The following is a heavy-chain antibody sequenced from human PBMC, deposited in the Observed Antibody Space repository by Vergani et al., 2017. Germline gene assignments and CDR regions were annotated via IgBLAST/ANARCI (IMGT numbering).Heavy chain of an antibody. Sequence: QVQLQESGPGLVKPSETLSLTCTVSGGSISSHYWSWIRQPPGKGLEWIGYIYYSGSTNYNPSLKSRVTISVDTSKNQFSLKLSSVTAADTAVYYCARRPVIRSGYWYFDLWGRGTLVTVSS. D-gene: IGHD2-21*01. CDR1: GGSISSHY. J-gene: IGHJ2*01. CDR3: ARRPVIRSGYWYFDL. V-gene: IGHV4-59*08. CDR2: IYYSGST.